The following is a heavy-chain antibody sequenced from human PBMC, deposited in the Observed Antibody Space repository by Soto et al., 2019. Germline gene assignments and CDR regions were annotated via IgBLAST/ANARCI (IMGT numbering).Heavy chain of an antibody. CDR1: GFTFDDYA. Sequence: EVQLVESGGGLVQPGRSLRLSCAASGFTFDDYAMHWVRQVPGKGLEWVSGINWNSGSIGYGDSVKGRFAISRDNAKNSLHLQLNSLSAEDTTCYYVVNDASINWYSAGLGHWGQGTLVTVSS. CDR3: VNDASINWYSAGLGH. V-gene: IGHV3-9*01. D-gene: IGHD6-13*01. J-gene: IGHJ4*02. CDR2: INWNSGSI.